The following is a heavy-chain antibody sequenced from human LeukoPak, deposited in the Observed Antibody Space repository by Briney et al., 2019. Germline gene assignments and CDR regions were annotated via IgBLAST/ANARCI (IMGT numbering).Heavy chain of an antibody. CDR1: GFTFSSYS. Sequence: GGSLRLSCAASGFTFSSYSMNWVRQAPGKGLEWVSYISSSSSTIYYADSVKGRFTISRDNAKNSLYLQMNSLRAEDTAVYYRARVSRGGGLGTWGQGTLVTVSS. CDR2: ISSSSSTI. J-gene: IGHJ5*02. CDR3: ARVSRGGGLGT. D-gene: IGHD3-16*01. V-gene: IGHV3-48*01.